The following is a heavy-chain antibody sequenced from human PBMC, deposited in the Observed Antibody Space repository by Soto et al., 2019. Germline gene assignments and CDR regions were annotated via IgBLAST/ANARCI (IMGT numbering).Heavy chain of an antibody. V-gene: IGHV3-21*01. CDR3: ARDSGYGSGASVNHYLDY. CDR2: INGRSNYK. D-gene: IGHD3-10*01. J-gene: IGHJ4*01. Sequence: PWGSLRLSCVASGFALTTYTMNCVRQAPWTGLEWVSSINGRSNYKYYSDSVKGRFTVSRDNAKKSLYLQMDSLRAEDTAVYYCARDSGYGSGASVNHYLDYWGHATLVTVSS. CDR1: GFALTTYT.